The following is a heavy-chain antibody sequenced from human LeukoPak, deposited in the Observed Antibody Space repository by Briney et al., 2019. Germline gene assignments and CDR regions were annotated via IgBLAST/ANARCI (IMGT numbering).Heavy chain of an antibody. CDR2: ISSSSSTI. D-gene: IGHD3-10*01. V-gene: IGHV3-48*01. CDR1: GFTFSSYS. Sequence: GGSLRLSCAASGFTFSSYSMNWVRQAPGKGLEWVSYISSSSSTIYYADSVKGRFTISRDNAKNSLYLQMNSLRAEDTAVYYCAREATGDDFDYWGQGTLVTVSS. J-gene: IGHJ4*02. CDR3: AREATGDDFDY.